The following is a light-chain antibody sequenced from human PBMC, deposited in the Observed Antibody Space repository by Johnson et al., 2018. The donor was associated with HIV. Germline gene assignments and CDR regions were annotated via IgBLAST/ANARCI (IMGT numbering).Light chain of an antibody. Sequence: QSVLTQPPSLSATPGQNITISCSGNSSNIGSNYVSWYQQLPGTAPKLLIYESNKRPSGIPDRLPGSKSGTSATLSRPGLQYGAEAVYYCGAWDSSRSGFLFGTGTMVTVL. V-gene: IGLV1-51*01. CDR3: GAWDSSRSGFL. CDR1: SSNIGSNY. J-gene: IGLJ1*01. CDR2: ESN.